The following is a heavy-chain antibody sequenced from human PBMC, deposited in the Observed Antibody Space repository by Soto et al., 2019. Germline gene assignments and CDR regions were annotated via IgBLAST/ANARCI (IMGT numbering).Heavy chain of an antibody. D-gene: IGHD2-8*02. V-gene: IGHV4-59*12. J-gene: IGHJ4*02. CDR3: ARDKITGLFDY. CDR2: IYYSGSI. CDR1: GGSISSYY. Sequence: SETLSLTCTVSGGSISSYYWSWIRQPPGKGLEWIGYIYYSGSINYNPSLKSRVTISVDTSKNQFSLKLSSVTAADTAVYYCARDKITGLFDYWGQGTLVTVS.